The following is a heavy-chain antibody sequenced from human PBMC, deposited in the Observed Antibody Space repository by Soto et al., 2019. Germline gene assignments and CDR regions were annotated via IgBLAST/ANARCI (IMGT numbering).Heavy chain of an antibody. CDR3: AKSSFGVVISPFDY. J-gene: IGHJ4*02. V-gene: IGHV3-23*01. CDR1: SYA. D-gene: IGHD3-3*01. Sequence: SYAMSWVLQAPGKGLEWVSAISGSGGSTYYADSVKGRFTISRDNSKNTLYLQMNSLRAEDTAVYYCAKSSFGVVISPFDYWGQGTLVTVSS. CDR2: ISGSGGST.